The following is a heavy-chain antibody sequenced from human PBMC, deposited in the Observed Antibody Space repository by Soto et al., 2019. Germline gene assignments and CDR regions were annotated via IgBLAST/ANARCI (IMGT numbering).Heavy chain of an antibody. D-gene: IGHD5-18*01. CDR3: ARAGRGYSYAGLAAHYYYYGMDV. CDR1: GYTFTSYG. J-gene: IGHJ6*02. CDR2: ISAYNGNT. Sequence: QVQLVQSGAEVKKPGASVKVSCKASGYTFTSYGISWVRQAPGQGLEWMGWISAYNGNTNYAQKLQGRVTMTTDTSTSKAYMELRSLRSDDTAVYYCARAGRGYSYAGLAAHYYYYGMDVWGQGTTVTVSS. V-gene: IGHV1-18*04.